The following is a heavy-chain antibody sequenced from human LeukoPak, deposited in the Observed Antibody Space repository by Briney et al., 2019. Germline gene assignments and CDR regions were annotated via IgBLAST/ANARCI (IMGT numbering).Heavy chain of an antibody. CDR3: ARDSVVVPAATTGDY. Sequence: RASVKVSCKASGYTFTSYGISWVRQAPGQGLEWMGWISAYNGNTNYAQKLQGRVTMTTDTSTSTAYVELRSLRSDDTAVYYCARDSVVVPAATTGDYWGQGTLVTVSS. J-gene: IGHJ4*02. CDR2: ISAYNGNT. D-gene: IGHD2-2*01. V-gene: IGHV1-18*01. CDR1: GYTFTSYG.